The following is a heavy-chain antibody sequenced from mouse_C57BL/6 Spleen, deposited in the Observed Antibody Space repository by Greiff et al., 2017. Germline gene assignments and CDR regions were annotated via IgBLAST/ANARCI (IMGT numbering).Heavy chain of an antibody. Sequence: EVQLVESGGGLVKPGGSLKLSCAASGFTFSDYGMHWVRQAPEKGLEWVAYISSGSSTIYYADTVKGRFTISRDNAKNTLFLQMTSLRSEDTAMYYCARGLYYSNYLDYYAMDYWGQGTSVTVSS. V-gene: IGHV5-17*01. CDR1: GFTFSDYG. CDR3: ARGLYYSNYLDYYAMDY. CDR2: ISSGSSTI. J-gene: IGHJ4*01. D-gene: IGHD2-5*01.